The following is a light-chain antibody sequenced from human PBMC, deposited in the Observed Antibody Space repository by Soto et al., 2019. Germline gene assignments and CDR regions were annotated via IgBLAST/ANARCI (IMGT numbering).Light chain of an antibody. CDR1: QSISTY. V-gene: IGKV1-39*01. J-gene: IGKJ4*01. CDR2: AAS. CDR3: QQSYSTPAN. Sequence: DIPMTQSPSSLSSSVGDRVTLTCRASQSISTYLHWYQQKPGKAPKLLIYAASSLQSGVPSRFSGSGSGTDFSLTISRLQPEDFASYYCQQSYSTPANFGGGTKVEIK.